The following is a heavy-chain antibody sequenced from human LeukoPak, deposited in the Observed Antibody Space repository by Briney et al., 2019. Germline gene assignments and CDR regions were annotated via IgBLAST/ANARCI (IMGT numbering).Heavy chain of an antibody. CDR3: ARALRGYSGYALEKHYYYYMDV. CDR1: GGSISSGSYY. J-gene: IGHJ6*03. D-gene: IGHD5-12*01. V-gene: IGHV4-61*02. CDR2: IYTSGST. Sequence: SQTLSLTCTVSGGSISSGSYYWSWIRQPAGKGLEWIGRIYTSGSTNYNPSLKSRVTISVDTSKNQFSLKLSSVTAADTAVYYCARALRGYSGYALEKHYYYYMDVWGKGTTVTISS.